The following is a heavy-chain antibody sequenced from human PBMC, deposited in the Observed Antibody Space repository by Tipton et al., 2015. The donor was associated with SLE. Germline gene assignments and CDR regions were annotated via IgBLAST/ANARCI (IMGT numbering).Heavy chain of an antibody. Sequence: QLVQSGAEVKKPGASVKVSCKASGYTFTSYGISWVRQAPGQGLEWMGWISAYNGNTNYAQKLQGRVTMTTDTSTSTAYMELRSLRSDDTAVYYCARVRWGDYDFWSGYFDYWGQGTLVTVSS. D-gene: IGHD3-3*01. V-gene: IGHV1-18*01. J-gene: IGHJ4*02. CDR2: ISAYNGNT. CDR3: ARVRWGDYDFWSGYFDY. CDR1: GYTFTSYG.